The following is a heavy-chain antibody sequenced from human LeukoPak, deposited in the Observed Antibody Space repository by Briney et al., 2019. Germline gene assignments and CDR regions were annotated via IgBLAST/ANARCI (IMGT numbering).Heavy chain of an antibody. CDR3: ARYGGWYFDH. V-gene: IGHV4-59*01. J-gene: IGHJ4*02. CDR2: IHYSGST. CDR1: GGSISTYY. D-gene: IGHD2-15*01. Sequence: PSETLSLTCTVSGGSISTYYWSWIRQPPGKGLEWIAYIHYSGSTHYNPSLKSRVTISVDTSKNQFSLKLSSVTAADTAVYYCARYGGWYFDHWGQGTLVTVSS.